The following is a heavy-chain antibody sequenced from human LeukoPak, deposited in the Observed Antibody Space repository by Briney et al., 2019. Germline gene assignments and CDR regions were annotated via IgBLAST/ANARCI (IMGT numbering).Heavy chain of an antibody. J-gene: IGHJ4*02. CDR1: GGSISSYY. CDR2: IYYSGST. V-gene: IGHV4-59*12. D-gene: IGHD3-22*01. CDR3: ARGFDDSSGYYS. Sequence: SETLSLTCTVSGGSISSYYWSWIRQPPGRGLEWIGYIYYSGSTNYNPSLKSRVTISVDTSKNQFSLKLGSVTAADTAVYYCARGFDDSSGYYSWGQGTLVTVSS.